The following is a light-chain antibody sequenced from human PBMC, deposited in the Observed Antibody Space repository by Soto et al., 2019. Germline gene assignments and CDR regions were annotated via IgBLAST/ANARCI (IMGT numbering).Light chain of an antibody. CDR2: DDS. V-gene: IGLV3-21*02. J-gene: IGLJ2*01. CDR1: NIGRNS. Sequence: SYELSQPPSVSVAPGQTAIMTCGGNNIGRNSVQWYQQKAGQAPVLVVWDDSDRPSGIPERFSGSNSGNTATLTISRVEAGDEADYHCQVWDSSSDHVIFGGGTKLTVL. CDR3: QVWDSSSDHVI.